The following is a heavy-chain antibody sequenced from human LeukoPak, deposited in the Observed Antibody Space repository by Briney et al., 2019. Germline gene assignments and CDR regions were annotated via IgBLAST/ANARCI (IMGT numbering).Heavy chain of an antibody. J-gene: IGHJ2*01. CDR1: GGSISSGSYY. Sequence: PSETLSLTCTVSGGSISSGSYYWSWIRQPAGKGLEWIGRIYSSGSTNYNPSLKSRVTVSLDTSKNQFSLKLSSVTAADTAVYYCARQYIDILTGYHRGELYWYFDLWGRGTLVTVSS. CDR3: ARQYIDILTGYHRGELYWYFDL. D-gene: IGHD3-9*01. V-gene: IGHV4-61*02. CDR2: IYSSGST.